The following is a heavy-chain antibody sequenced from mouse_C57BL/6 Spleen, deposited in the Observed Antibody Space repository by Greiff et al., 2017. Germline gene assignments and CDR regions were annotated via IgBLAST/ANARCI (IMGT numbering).Heavy chain of an antibody. CDR2: IDPSDSYT. J-gene: IGHJ2*01. CDR1: GYTFTSYW. D-gene: IGHD1-1*01. Sequence: VQLQQPGAELVKPGASVKLSCKASGYTFTSYWMQWVKQRPGQGLELIGEIDPSDSYTNYNQKFKGKATLTVDTSSSTAYMQLSSLTSEDSAVYYCARSTTVVPFDYWGQGTTLTVSS. V-gene: IGHV1-50*01. CDR3: ARSTTVVPFDY.